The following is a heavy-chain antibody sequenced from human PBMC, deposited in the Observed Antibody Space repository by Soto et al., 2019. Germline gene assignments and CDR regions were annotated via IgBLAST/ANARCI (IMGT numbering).Heavy chain of an antibody. D-gene: IGHD6-13*01. V-gene: IGHV3-30*18. CDR3: AKDRAAARPGALDY. CDR1: GFTFSSYG. CDR2: ISYDGSNK. Sequence: QVQLVESGGGVVQPGRSLRLSCAASGFTFSSYGMHRVRQAPGKGLEWVAVISYDGSNKYYADSVKGRFTISRDNSKNTLYLQMNSLRAEDTAVYYCAKDRAAARPGALDYWGQGTLVTVSS. J-gene: IGHJ4*02.